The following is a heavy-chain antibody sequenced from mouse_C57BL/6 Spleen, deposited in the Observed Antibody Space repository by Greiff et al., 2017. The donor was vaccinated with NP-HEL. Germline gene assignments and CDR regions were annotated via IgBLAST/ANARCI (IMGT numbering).Heavy chain of an antibody. CDR1: GYAFSSYW. J-gene: IGHJ4*01. Sequence: VQLQQSGAELVKPGASVKISCKASGYAFSSYWMNWVKQRPGKGLEWIGQIYPGDGDTNYNGKFKGKATLTADKSSSTAYMQLSSLTSEDSAVYFCAGGYDYDRVYYYAMDYWGQGTSVTVSS. V-gene: IGHV1-80*01. D-gene: IGHD2-4*01. CDR3: AGGYDYDRVYYYAMDY. CDR2: IYPGDGDT.